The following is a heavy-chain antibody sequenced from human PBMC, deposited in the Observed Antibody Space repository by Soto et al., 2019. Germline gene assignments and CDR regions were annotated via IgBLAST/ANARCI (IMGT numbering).Heavy chain of an antibody. CDR2: ISHDGSNK. V-gene: IGHV3-30*03. CDR1: GFIFNNYG. J-gene: IGHJ4*02. Sequence: GGSLRLSCAASGFIFNNYGMHWVRQAPGKGLEWVALISHDGSNKYYADYLKGRSTISRDNSKNTLYLQMNSLRAEDTAVYYCARDRPVKARSGSLSFWGQGTLVTVSS. CDR3: ARDRPVKARSGSLSF. D-gene: IGHD3-10*01.